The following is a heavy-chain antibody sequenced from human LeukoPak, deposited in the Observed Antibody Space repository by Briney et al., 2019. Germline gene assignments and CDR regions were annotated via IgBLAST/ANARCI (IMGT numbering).Heavy chain of an antibody. D-gene: IGHD1-26*01. Sequence: SETLSLTCTVSGGSISTSTYYWGWIRQPPGKGLEWIGSISYSGSTYNNPSLKSRVTISVDTSKNQFSLKLGSVTAPDTAVYYCARRVYSGSYNWYFDLWGRGTLVTVSS. J-gene: IGHJ2*01. CDR2: ISYSGST. CDR3: ARRVYSGSYNWYFDL. V-gene: IGHV4-39*01. CDR1: GGSISTSTYY.